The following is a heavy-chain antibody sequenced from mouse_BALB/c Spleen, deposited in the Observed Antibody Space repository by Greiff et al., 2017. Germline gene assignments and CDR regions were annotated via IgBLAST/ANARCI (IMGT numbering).Heavy chain of an antibody. CDR3: ARNYGNSWFAY. J-gene: IGHJ3*01. V-gene: IGHV5-6-3*01. CDR1: GFTFSSYG. CDR2: INSNGGST. D-gene: IGHD2-1*01. Sequence: EVKLVESGGGLVQPGGSLKLSCAASGFTFSSYGMSWVRQTPDKRLELVATINSNGGSTYYPDSVKGRCTISRDNAKNTLYLQMSSLTSEDTAMYYGARNYGNSWFAYWGQGTLVTVSA.